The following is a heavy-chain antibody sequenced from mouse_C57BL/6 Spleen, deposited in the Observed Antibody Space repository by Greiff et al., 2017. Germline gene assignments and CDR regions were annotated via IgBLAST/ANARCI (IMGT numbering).Heavy chain of an antibody. J-gene: IGHJ2*01. Sequence: QVQLQPGAELVRPGSSVKLSCKASGYTCTSYWMHWVKQRPIQGLEWIGNIDPSDSETHYNQKFKDKATLTVDKSSSTAYMQLSSLTSEDSAVYYCASGDYGSPYYFDYWGQGTTLTVSS. V-gene: IGHV1-52*01. CDR2: IDPSDSET. CDR1: GYTCTSYW. CDR3: ASGDYGSPYYFDY. D-gene: IGHD1-1*01.